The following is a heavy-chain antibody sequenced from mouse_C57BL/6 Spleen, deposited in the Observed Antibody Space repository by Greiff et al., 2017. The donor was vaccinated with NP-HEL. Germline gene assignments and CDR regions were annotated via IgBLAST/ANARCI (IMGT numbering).Heavy chain of an antibody. D-gene: IGHD1-1*01. J-gene: IGHJ4*01. CDR2: IWSGGST. CDR3: ARNGIYYYGSSYNAMDY. Sequence: VKLMESGPGLVQPSQSLSITCTVSGFSLTSYGVHWVRQSPGKGLEWLGVIWSGGSTDYNAAFISRLSISKDNSKSQVFFKMNSLQADDTAIYYCARNGIYYYGSSYNAMDYWGQGTSVTVSS. V-gene: IGHV2-2*01. CDR1: GFSLTSYG.